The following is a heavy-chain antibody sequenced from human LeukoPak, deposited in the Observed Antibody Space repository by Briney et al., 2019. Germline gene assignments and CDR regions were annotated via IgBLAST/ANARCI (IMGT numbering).Heavy chain of an antibody. V-gene: IGHV3-66*01. CDR3: VRVTGDTVAYFYGMDV. J-gene: IGHJ6*02. CDR2: IQTGGRT. D-gene: IGHD4-17*01. CDR1: GFTVSSNY. Sequence: HPGGSLGLSCAASGFTVSSNYMSWVRQAPGKGLEWVSVIQTGGRTYYADSVKGRFTISRDNSKNTLYLQMNSLRAEDTAVYYCVRVTGDTVAYFYGMDVWGPGTTVTVSS.